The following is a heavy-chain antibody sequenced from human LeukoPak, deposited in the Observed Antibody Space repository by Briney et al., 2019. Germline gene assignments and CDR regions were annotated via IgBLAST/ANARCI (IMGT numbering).Heavy chain of an antibody. CDR3: ARYDSSGYNAFDI. D-gene: IGHD3-22*01. CDR2: IYHSGST. J-gene: IGHJ3*02. V-gene: IGHV4-59*08. Sequence: KPSETLSLTCTVSGGSISSYYWSWIRQPPGKGLEWIGSIYHSGSTYYNPSLKSRVTISVDTSKNQFSLKLSSVTAADTAVYYCARYDSSGYNAFDIWGQGTMVTVSS. CDR1: GGSISSYY.